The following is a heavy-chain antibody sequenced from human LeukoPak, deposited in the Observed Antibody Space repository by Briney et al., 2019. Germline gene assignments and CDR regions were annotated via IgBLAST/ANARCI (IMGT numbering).Heavy chain of an antibody. CDR2: ISGDGGST. CDR3: AKEGPIAVAAYFDY. CDR1: GFSVDDYA. V-gene: IGHV3-43*02. J-gene: IGHJ4*02. D-gene: IGHD6-19*01. Sequence: GGSLRLSCAASGFSVDDYAMHWVRQAPGKGLEWVSLISGDGGSTYYADSVKGRFTISRDNSKNSLYLQMNSLRTEDIALYYCAKEGPIAVAAYFDYWGQGTLATVSS.